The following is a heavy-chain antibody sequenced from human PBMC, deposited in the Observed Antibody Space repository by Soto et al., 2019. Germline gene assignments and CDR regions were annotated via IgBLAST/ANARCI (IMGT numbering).Heavy chain of an antibody. J-gene: IGHJ5*02. V-gene: IGHV3-48*02. CDR2: ITSSSTTI. D-gene: IGHD2-2*01. CDR3: ARAPLMAAQPNWFDP. Sequence: GGSLRLSCAASGFTFGVSNMNWVRQAPGKGLEWISYITSSSTTIYYADPVKGRFTISRDNAKNSLYLHMNSLREEDTAMYYCARAPLMAAQPNWFDPWGQGTLVTVSS. CDR1: GFTFGVSN.